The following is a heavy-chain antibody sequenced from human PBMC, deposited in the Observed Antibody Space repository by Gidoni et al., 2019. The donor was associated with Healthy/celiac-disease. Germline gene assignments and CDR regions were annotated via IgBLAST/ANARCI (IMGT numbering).Heavy chain of an antibody. CDR2: IHSNGKL. D-gene: IGHD2-21*01. V-gene: IGHV4-59*01. J-gene: IGHJ4*02. CDR3: ARGRTYSYY. Sequence: QVQLQESGPGLVKSSETLSLTCIVSGGSMSSYYWTWIRQPPGKGLEWIGYIHSNGKLDYNPSLKSRITISVDTSRSQFSLKFNSVTAADTAVYYCARGRTYSYYWGQGTLVTVSS. CDR1: GGSMSSYY.